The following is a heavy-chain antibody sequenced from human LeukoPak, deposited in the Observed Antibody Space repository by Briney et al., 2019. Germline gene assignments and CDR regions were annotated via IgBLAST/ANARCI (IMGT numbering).Heavy chain of an antibody. Sequence: GGSLRLSCAASGYTFSSYPLNWIRQAPGKGLEWVSSISGSNSYIFYADSVKGRFTVSRDNAKDSLYLQMNSLRAEDTAVYYCARALTTLTYEGYWGQGTLVTVSS. D-gene: IGHD1-1*01. CDR3: ARALTTLTYEGY. CDR1: GYTFSSYP. V-gene: IGHV3-21*01. J-gene: IGHJ4*02. CDR2: ISGSNSYI.